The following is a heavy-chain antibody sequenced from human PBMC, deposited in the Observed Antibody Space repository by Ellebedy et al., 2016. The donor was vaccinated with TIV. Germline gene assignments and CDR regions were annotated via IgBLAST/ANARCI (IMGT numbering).Heavy chain of an antibody. D-gene: IGHD1-26*01. CDR3: ATDEGGSYDS. V-gene: IGHV3-74*01. CDR2: ISRDGDIR. CDR1: GFTFTYTW. J-gene: IGHJ4*02. Sequence: GESLKISCATSGFTFTYTWMHWIRQAPGKGLEWVSRISRDGDIRGYAEFAKGRFTVSRDNTKNTLYLQMRGLRADDSAVYYCATDEGGSYDSWGQGTRVSVSS.